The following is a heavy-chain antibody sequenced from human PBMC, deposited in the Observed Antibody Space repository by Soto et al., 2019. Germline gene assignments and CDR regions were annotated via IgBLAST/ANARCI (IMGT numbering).Heavy chain of an antibody. D-gene: IGHD6-19*01. J-gene: IGHJ4*02. CDR1: GYPFATYG. Sequence: VWTGPEVKRPGASVKVSCKASGYPFATYGVSWVRQAPGQGLEWMGWIGVYNNRTNFAQKFQDRVTMTTDPSTSTAFLELRSLRSDDTAVYYCARDLGPPSGWDFDYWGQGTLVTVSS. CDR3: ARDLGPPSGWDFDY. V-gene: IGHV1-18*04. CDR2: IGVYNNRT.